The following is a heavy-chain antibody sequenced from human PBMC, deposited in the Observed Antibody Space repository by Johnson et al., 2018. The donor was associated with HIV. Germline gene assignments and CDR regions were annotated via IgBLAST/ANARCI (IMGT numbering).Heavy chain of an antibody. CDR3: AKDITRYSSSWDDAFDI. CDR1: GFTFSSYG. J-gene: IGHJ3*02. CDR2: IWYDGSNK. D-gene: IGHD6-13*01. V-gene: IGHV3-33*06. Sequence: QVQLVESGGGVVQPGRSLRLSCAASGFTFSSYGMHWVRQAPGKGLEWVAVIWYDGSNKYFADSVKGRFTISRDNSKNTLYLQMNSLKTEDTAVYYCAKDITRYSSSWDDAFDIWGQGTMVTVSS.